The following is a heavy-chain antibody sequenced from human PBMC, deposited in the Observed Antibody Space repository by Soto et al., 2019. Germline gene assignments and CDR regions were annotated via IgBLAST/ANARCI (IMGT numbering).Heavy chain of an antibody. CDR1: GFTFSSYA. Sequence: EVQLLESGGGLVQPGGSLRLSCAASGFTFSSYAMAWVRQAPGKGLKWVSVIRGSGGRTYSADSVKGRFTISRDDSKNTVYLQMNSLRAEDTAVYYCAKVVGDSGYRDAFDIWGQGTMVTVSS. V-gene: IGHV3-23*01. J-gene: IGHJ3*02. D-gene: IGHD3-22*01. CDR3: AKVVGDSGYRDAFDI. CDR2: IRGSGGRT.